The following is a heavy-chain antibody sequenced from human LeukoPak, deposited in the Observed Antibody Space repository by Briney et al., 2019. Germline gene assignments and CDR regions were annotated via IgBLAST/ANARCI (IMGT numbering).Heavy chain of an antibody. V-gene: IGHV3-7*05. CDR3: ARDTGFNTFDY. J-gene: IGHJ4*02. CDR2: IKEDGSTK. CDR1: GFTFRNFW. Sequence: GGSLRLSCAASGFTFRNFWMSWVRQAPGKGLEWVGNIKEDGSTKYYLDSVKGRVTISRDNARNSLHLRLDSLRAEDTAVYFCARDTGFNTFDYWGQGTLVTVSP. D-gene: IGHD5-24*01.